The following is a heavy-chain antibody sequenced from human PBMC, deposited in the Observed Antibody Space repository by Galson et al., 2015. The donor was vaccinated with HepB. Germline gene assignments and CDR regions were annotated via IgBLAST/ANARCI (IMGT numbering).Heavy chain of an antibody. CDR2: ISYDGSNK. CDR3: ARGKEERRWYYYGSGSYYNAPDY. Sequence: SLRLSCAASGFTFSSYAMHWVRQAPGKGLEWVAVISYDGSNKYYADSVKGRFTISRDNSKNTLYLQMNSLRAEDTAVYYCARGKEERRWYYYGSGSYYNAPDYWGQGTLVTVSS. CDR1: GFTFSSYA. D-gene: IGHD3-10*01. V-gene: IGHV3-30-3*01. J-gene: IGHJ4*02.